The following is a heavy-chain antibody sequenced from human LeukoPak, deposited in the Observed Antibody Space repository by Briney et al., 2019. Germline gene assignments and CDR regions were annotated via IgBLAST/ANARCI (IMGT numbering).Heavy chain of an antibody. CDR1: GFAFSTYS. D-gene: IGHD6-19*01. Sequence: GGSLSLSCAASGFAFSTYSIDWVRQAPGKGLEWLSYISSSSSTIYYADSVKGRFTVSRDNAKNSLYLQMNSLRAEDTALYYCAREYSSGWYHTFDYWGQGTLVTVSS. CDR2: ISSSSSTI. J-gene: IGHJ4*02. CDR3: AREYSSGWYHTFDY. V-gene: IGHV3-48*04.